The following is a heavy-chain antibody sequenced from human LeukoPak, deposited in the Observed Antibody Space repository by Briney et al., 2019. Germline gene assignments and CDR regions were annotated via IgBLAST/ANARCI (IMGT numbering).Heavy chain of an antibody. V-gene: IGHV1-2*06. Sequence: ASVKVSCKASGYTFTAYFMHWVRQAPGQGLEWMGRVNPNSGVTNSIQKFQGRVTMTRDTSISTAYMELSGLRSDDTAVYYCARGYSYGSDYWGQGTLVTVSS. CDR3: ARGYSYGSDY. D-gene: IGHD5-18*01. CDR1: GYTFTAYF. J-gene: IGHJ4*02. CDR2: VNPNSGVT.